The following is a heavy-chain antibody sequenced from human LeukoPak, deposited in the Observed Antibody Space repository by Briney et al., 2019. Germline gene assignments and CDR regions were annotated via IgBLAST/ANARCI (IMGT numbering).Heavy chain of an antibody. CDR3: ARARRYYGRSFDY. V-gene: IGHV4-39*07. CDR1: GVSIRSSNSY. D-gene: IGHD2/OR15-2a*01. CDR2: IYSSGNT. Sequence: SETLSLTCAVSGVSIRSSNSYWGWISQPPGKGLEWIGSIYSSGNTYYNPSLMSRVTISVHTSRKQFFLRLSSVTAAYTAMYYCARARRYYGRSFDYWGQGTLVSVSS. J-gene: IGHJ4*02.